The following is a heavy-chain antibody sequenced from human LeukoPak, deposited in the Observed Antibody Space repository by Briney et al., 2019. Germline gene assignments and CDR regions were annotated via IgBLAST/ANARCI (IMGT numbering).Heavy chain of an antibody. CDR2: MNPNNGNT. J-gene: IGHJ5*02. CDR1: GFTFTSYD. V-gene: IGHV1-8*01. CDR3: VRDGEGVAISVNYWFDP. D-gene: IGHD3-10*01. Sequence: ASVKVSYKASGFTFTSYDINWVRQASGQGLEWMGWMNPNNGNTGYAQKFQGRVTMTRDTSISTAYMELRGLRSEDTAVYYCVRDGEGVAISVNYWFDPWGQGTLVTVSS.